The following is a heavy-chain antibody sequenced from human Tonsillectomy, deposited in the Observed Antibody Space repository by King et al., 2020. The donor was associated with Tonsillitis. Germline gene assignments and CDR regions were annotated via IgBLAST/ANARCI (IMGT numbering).Heavy chain of an antibody. J-gene: IGHJ4*02. D-gene: IGHD3-22*01. Sequence: QLQESGPGLVKPSETLSLTCTVSGGSISSSSYYWGWIRQPPGKGLEWIGSIYYSGSTYYNPSLKSRVTISVDTSTNQFSLKLSSVTAADTAVYYCASLDTYYYDSSGYYPRPFDYWGQGTLVTVSS. V-gene: IGHV4-39*01. CDR1: GGSISSSSYY. CDR2: IYYSGST. CDR3: ASLDTYYYDSSGYYPRPFDY.